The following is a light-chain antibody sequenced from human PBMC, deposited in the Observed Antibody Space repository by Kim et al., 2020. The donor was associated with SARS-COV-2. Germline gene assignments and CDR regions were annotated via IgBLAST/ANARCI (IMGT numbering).Light chain of an antibody. CDR1: SLRNYY. J-gene: IGLJ3*02. CDR3: KSRDSSGNHRV. CDR2: GKN. V-gene: IGLV3-19*01. Sequence: LGTTVRITGQGDSLRNYYASWYQQRPGQAPVLVIYGKNNRPSGIPDRFSGSSSGNTASLTITGAQAEDEADYYCKSRDSSGNHRVFGGGTQLTVL.